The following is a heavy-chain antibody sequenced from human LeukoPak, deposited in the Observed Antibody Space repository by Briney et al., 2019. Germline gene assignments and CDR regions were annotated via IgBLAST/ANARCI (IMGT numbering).Heavy chain of an antibody. D-gene: IGHD2-2*02. CDR3: AKVLGVPAAIGSYFDY. J-gene: IGHJ4*02. CDR2: IYSSGNT. CDR1: GFTFSSNY. V-gene: IGHV3-66*01. Sequence: GGSLRLSCSVSGFTFSSNYMSWVRQAPGKGLEWVSVIYSSGNTYYTDSVKGRFTISRDNSKNTVYLQMNNLRAEDTAVYYCAKVLGVPAAIGSYFDYWGQGTLVTVSS.